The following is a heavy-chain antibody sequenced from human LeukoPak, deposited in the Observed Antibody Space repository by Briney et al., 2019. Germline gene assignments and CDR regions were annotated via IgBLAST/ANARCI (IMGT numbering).Heavy chain of an antibody. CDR2: IWYDGSNK. CDR1: GFTFSSYG. J-gene: IGHJ4*02. Sequence: GGSLRLSCAASGFTFSSYGMHWVRQAPGKGLEWVAVIWYDGSNKYYADSVKGRFTISRDNSKNTLYLQMNSLRAEDTAVYYCARGLGYSYADFDYWGQGTLVTVSS. CDR3: ARGLGYSYADFDY. V-gene: IGHV3-33*08. D-gene: IGHD5-18*01.